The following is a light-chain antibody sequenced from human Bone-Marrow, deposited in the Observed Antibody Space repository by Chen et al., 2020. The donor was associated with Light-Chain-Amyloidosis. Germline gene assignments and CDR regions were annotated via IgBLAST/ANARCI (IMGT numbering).Light chain of an antibody. CDR2: LGS. CDR1: QSLLHANGYNY. CDR3: MQALQSVT. Sequence: DMVMTQSPLSLPVTPGEQASISCRSSQSLLHANGYNYLDWYLQKPGQSPQLLIYLGSNRASGVPDRFSGSGSGTDFTLKISRVEAEDVGVYYCMQALQSVTFGQGTRLEI. V-gene: IGKV2-28*01. J-gene: IGKJ5*01.